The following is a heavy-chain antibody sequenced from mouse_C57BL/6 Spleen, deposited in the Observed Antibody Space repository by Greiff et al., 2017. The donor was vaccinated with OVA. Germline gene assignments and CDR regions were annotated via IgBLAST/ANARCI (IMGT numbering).Heavy chain of an antibody. D-gene: IGHD1-1*01. J-gene: IGHJ1*03. CDR1: GFTFSSYA. V-gene: IGHV5-4*01. CDR3: ARASYTTVRYFDV. CDR2: ISDGGSYT. Sequence: DVHLVESGGGLVKPGGSLKLSCAASGFTFSSYAMSWVRQTPEKRLEWVATISDGGSYTYYPDNVKGRFTISRDNAKNNLYLQMSHLKSEDTAMYYCARASYTTVRYFDVWGTGTTVTVSS.